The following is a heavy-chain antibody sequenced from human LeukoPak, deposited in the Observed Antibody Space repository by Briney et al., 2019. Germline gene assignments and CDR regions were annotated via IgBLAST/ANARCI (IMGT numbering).Heavy chain of an antibody. Sequence: ASVKVSCKASGYTFTSSDINWVRQATGQGLEWMGWMNPNSGNTGYAQKLQGRVTMTRNTSISTAYMELSSLRSEDTAVYYCARGSGYDSSGPLGYYYMDVWGKGTTVTVSS. CDR1: GYTFTSSD. CDR2: MNPNSGNT. CDR3: ARGSGYDSSGPLGYYYMDV. V-gene: IGHV1-8*02. D-gene: IGHD3-22*01. J-gene: IGHJ6*03.